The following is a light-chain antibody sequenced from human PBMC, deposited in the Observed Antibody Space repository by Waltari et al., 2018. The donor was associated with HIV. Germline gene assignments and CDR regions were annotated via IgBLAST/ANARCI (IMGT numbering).Light chain of an antibody. CDR2: SNN. CDR1: SSNIGSNL. CDR3: AAWDDSLNAWV. V-gene: IGLV1-44*01. Sequence: QSVLTQPPSASGTPGQRVSTPCSGSSSNIGSNLVNWYQQLPGTAPKLLIYSNNQLPSGVPDRCSGSKSGTSASLAISGLQSEDEADYYCAAWDDSLNAWVFGGGTKLTVL. J-gene: IGLJ3*02.